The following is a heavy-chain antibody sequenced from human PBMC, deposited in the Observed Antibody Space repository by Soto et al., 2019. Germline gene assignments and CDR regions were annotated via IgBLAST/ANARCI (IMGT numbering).Heavy chain of an antibody. CDR2: IYHTGST. CDR1: GGSISSSNW. J-gene: IGHJ2*01. V-gene: IGHV4-4*02. CDR3: AKKRSPGWYFDL. Sequence: QVQLQESGPGLVKPSGTLYLTCAVSGGSISSSNWWTWVRQSPGKGLEWIGEIYHTGSTNYNASLKSRVTISVDKSKNQFSLNLTSVTAADTAVYYCAKKRSPGWYFDLWGRGTQVTVSS.